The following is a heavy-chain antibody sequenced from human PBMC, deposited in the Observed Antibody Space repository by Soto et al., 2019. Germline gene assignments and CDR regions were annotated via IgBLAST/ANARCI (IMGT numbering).Heavy chain of an antibody. CDR3: ARDQMGGSSSPADYYGMDV. CDR2: ISSSSSYI. CDR1: GFTFSSYS. Sequence: NPGGSLRLSCAASGFTFSSYSMNWVRQAPGKGLEWVSSISSSSSYIYYADSVKGRFTISRDNAKNSLYLQMNSLRAEDTAVYYCARDQMGGSSSPADYYGMDVWGQGTTVTVSS. J-gene: IGHJ6*02. D-gene: IGHD6-6*01. V-gene: IGHV3-21*01.